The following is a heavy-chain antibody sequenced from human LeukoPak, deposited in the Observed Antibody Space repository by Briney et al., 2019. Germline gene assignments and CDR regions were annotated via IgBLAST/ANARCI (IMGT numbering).Heavy chain of an antibody. V-gene: IGHV3-23*01. CDR2: IRGSGGST. D-gene: IGHD1-1*01. CDR1: GFPYSNYA. Sequence: PGGSLRLSCAASGFPYSNYAMNWVRQAPGKGLEWVSAIRGSGGSTYYADSVKGRFSISRDNSKNTLYLQMNSLRVEDTAVYYCAKGHVGIRGYYFDSWGQGTLVTVSS. CDR3: AKGHVGIRGYYFDS. J-gene: IGHJ4*02.